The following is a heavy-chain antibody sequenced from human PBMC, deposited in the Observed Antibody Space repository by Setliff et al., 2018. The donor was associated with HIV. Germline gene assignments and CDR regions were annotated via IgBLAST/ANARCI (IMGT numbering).Heavy chain of an antibody. D-gene: IGHD3-10*01. V-gene: IGHV1-8*01. CDR1: SVGHTFSNYD. J-gene: IGHJ6*04. CDR3: ASGKGVRGVITTGGLDV. Sequence: GASVKVSCKGGFTSVGHTFSNYDVIWVRRATGQGLEWMGWMNPNSGDTGYAQKFQGRVIMTRDTSISTAYMELSSLTSADTAVYYCASGKGVRGVITTGGLDVWGKGTTVTVSS. CDR2: MNPNSGDT.